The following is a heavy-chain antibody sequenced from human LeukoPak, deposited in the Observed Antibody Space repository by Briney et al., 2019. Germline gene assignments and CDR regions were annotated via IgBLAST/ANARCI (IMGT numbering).Heavy chain of an antibody. D-gene: IGHD6-19*01. CDR3: ARGSFQAYYYGMDV. V-gene: IGHV3-30-3*01. Sequence: GGSLRLSCAASGFTFSSYAMHWVRQAPGKELEWVAVISYDGSNKYYADSVKGRFTISRDNSKNTLYLQMNSLRAEDTAVYYCARGSFQAYYYGMDVWGQGTTVTVSS. J-gene: IGHJ6*02. CDR1: GFTFSSYA. CDR2: ISYDGSNK.